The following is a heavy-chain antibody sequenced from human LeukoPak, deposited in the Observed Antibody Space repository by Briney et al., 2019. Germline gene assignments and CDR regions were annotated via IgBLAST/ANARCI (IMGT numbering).Heavy chain of an antibody. CDR3: AKVSAVADYFDY. J-gene: IGHJ4*02. CDR2: ISGSGGGT. V-gene: IGHV3-23*01. CDR1: GFTFSSYA. D-gene: IGHD6-19*01. Sequence: PGGSLRLSCAASGFTFSSYAMSWVRQAPGKGLEWVSAISGSGGGTYYADSVKGRFTISRDNSKNTLYLQMNSLRAEDTAVYYCAKVSAVADYFDYWGQGTLVTVSS.